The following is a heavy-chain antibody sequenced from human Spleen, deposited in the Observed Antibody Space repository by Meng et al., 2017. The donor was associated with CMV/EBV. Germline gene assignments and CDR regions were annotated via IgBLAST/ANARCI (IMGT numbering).Heavy chain of an antibody. D-gene: IGHD3-16*01. Sequence: GGSLRLSCATSGFTSSSYAMTWVRQAPGKGLEWVSAISASADRTYYADSVKGRFVISRDNSKNTVFLQMNSLRAEDTAVYYCAKMIDVWGQGTTVTVSS. CDR2: ISASADRT. V-gene: IGHV3-23*01. CDR3: AKMIDV. J-gene: IGHJ6*02. CDR1: GFTSSSYA.